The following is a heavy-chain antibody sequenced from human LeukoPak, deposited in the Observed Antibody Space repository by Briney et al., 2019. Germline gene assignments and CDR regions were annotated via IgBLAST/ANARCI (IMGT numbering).Heavy chain of an antibody. V-gene: IGHV4-38-2*02. CDR3: ARGDSGSYHY. CDR1: GYSISSGHY. J-gene: IGHJ4*02. D-gene: IGHD1-26*01. CDR2: MFHSGST. Sequence: SETLSLTCTVSGYSISSGHYWAWIRQSPEKGLEWIASMFHSGSTYYNPSLKSRVTISVDTSKNQFSLNLSSVTAADTAVYYCARGDSGSYHYWGQGTLVTVSS.